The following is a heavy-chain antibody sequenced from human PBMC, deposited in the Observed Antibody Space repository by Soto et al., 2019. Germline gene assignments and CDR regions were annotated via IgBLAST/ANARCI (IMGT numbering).Heavy chain of an antibody. CDR1: DLPLLQHS. D-gene: IGHD2-8*01. CDR2: IYDSGST. CDR3: VRSAMVPVDDFDF. V-gene: IGHV4-59*11. J-gene: IGHJ4*01. Sequence: ETLLLTCLVTDLPLLQHSRAWTRPSTGTGLEWIGHIYDSGSTNYNPALKIRVAKSVDTSKNQLSLKMNSVTAADSSVYDCVRSAMVPVDDFDFWGQGTMVTVSS.